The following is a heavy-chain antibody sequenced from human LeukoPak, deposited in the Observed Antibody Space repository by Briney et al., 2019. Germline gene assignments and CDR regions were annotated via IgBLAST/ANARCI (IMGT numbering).Heavy chain of an antibody. V-gene: IGHV3-30*18. D-gene: IGHD6-19*01. J-gene: IGHJ3*02. CDR1: GFTFSSCG. CDR2: ISYDGSNK. Sequence: GGSLRLSCSASGFTFSSCGMHWVRQAPGKGLEWVAVISYDGSNKYYADSVKGRFTISRDNSKNTLFLEMNSLRAEDTAVYYCAKALTSGWYLDAFNIWGQGTMVTVSS. CDR3: AKALTSGWYLDAFNI.